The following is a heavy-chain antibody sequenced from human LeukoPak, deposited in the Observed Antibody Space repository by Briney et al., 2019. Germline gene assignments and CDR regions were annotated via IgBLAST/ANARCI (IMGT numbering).Heavy chain of an antibody. CDR3: ARDRDTTLVTLWFDP. J-gene: IGHJ5*02. D-gene: IGHD4-23*01. CDR1: GGSFSGYY. Sequence: SETLSLTCAVYGGSFSGYYWSWIRQPPGKGLEWIGEINHSGSTNYNPSLKSRVTISVDTSKNQFSLKLRSVTAADTAVYYCARDRDTTLVTLWFDPWGQGTLVTVSS. V-gene: IGHV4-34*01. CDR2: INHSGST.